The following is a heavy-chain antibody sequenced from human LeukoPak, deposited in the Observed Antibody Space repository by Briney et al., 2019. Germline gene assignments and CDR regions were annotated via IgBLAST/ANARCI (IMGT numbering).Heavy chain of an antibody. D-gene: IGHD6-19*01. V-gene: IGHV4-31*03. CDR2: IYYSGST. CDR3: ARSVRLVSSGWYEYYFDY. Sequence: SQTLSLTCTVSGGSISSGGYYWSWIRQHPGTGLEWIGYIYYSGSTYYNPSLKSRVTISVDTSKNQFSLKLSSVTAADTAVYYCARSVRLVSSGWYEYYFDYWGQGTLVTVSS. CDR1: GGSISSGGYY. J-gene: IGHJ4*02.